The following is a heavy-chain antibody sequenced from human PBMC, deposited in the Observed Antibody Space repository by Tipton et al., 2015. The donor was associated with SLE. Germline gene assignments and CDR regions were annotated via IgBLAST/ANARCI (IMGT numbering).Heavy chain of an antibody. V-gene: IGHV4-61*02. CDR2: IYTSGST. CDR1: GGSISSGSYY. J-gene: IGHJ4*02. Sequence: TLSLTCTVSGGSISSGSYYWSWIRQPAGKGLEWIGRIYTSGSTNYNPSLKSRVTISVDTSKNQFSLKLSSVTAADTAVYYCARGGMLSGSYSTLDYWGQGTLVTVSS. CDR3: ARGGMLSGSYSTLDY. D-gene: IGHD1-26*01.